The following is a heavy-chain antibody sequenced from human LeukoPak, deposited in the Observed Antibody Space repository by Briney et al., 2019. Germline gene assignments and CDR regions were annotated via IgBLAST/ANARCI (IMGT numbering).Heavy chain of an antibody. J-gene: IGHJ4*02. V-gene: IGHV3-11*04. CDR1: GFTFSDFY. D-gene: IGHD4-23*01. CDR3: VRDYGGSSPFDY. Sequence: PGGSLRLSCAASGFTFSDFYMSWIRQAPGKGLEWVSYISSSGSTIYYADSVKGRFTISRDNAKNSLFLQMNSLRPEDTAMYYCVRDYGGSSPFDYWGQGTLVTVSS. CDR2: ISSSGSTI.